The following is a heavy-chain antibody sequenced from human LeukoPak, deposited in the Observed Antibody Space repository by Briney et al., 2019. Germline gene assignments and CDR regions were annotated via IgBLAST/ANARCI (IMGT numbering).Heavy chain of an antibody. Sequence: PSETLSLTCTVSGASISSYYWSWIRQHPGKGLEWIGYIYYSGSTYYNPSLKSRVTISVDTSKNQFSLKLSSVTAADTAVYYCARDRDSSSTSYYYYGMDVWGQGTTVTVSS. CDR1: GASISSYY. CDR3: ARDRDSSSTSYYYYGMDV. V-gene: IGHV4-59*06. CDR2: IYYSGST. J-gene: IGHJ6*02. D-gene: IGHD6-6*01.